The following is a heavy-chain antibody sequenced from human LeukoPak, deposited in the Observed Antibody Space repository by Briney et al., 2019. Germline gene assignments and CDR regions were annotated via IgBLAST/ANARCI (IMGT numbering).Heavy chain of an antibody. CDR2: IRGKTSGGTT. Sequence: PGRSLRLSCTTSGFTFGDYRMNWVRQAPGKGLEWVGIIRGKTSGGTTDYAASVKGRFTISRDDSKSIAYLQMSSLKIEDTGVYYCARDLGTTETGDDYWGQGTLVTVSS. CDR3: ARDLGTTETGDDY. CDR1: GFTFGDYR. D-gene: IGHD4-17*01. J-gene: IGHJ4*02. V-gene: IGHV3-49*04.